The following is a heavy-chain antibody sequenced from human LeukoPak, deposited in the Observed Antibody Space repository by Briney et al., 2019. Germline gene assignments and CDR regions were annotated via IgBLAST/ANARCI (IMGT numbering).Heavy chain of an antibody. Sequence: ASVKVSCKASGYTFSSSDINWVRRATGQGLEWMGWMNPNSGHTGYAQKFQGRITFTRNTSISTAYMELSSLRPEDTAVYFCARGVDYALWSDSSYQFYYTDVWGKGATVTVSS. CDR2: MNPNSGHT. J-gene: IGHJ6*03. CDR1: GYTFSSSD. D-gene: IGHD3-3*01. CDR3: ARGVDYALWSDSSYQFYYTDV. V-gene: IGHV1-8*03.